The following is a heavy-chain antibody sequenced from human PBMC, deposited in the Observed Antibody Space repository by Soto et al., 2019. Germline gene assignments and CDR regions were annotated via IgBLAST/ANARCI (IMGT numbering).Heavy chain of an antibody. J-gene: IGHJ4*02. V-gene: IGHV2-5*02. CDR3: AHRPPYYGLGSYYGFDY. Sequence: QITLKESGPTLVKPTQTLTLTCTFSGFSLSTSGVGVGWIRQPPGKALEWLALIYWDDDKRYTPSLKSRLTITKDTSKNQVVLTMNNMYPVDTVTYSCAHRPPYYGLGSYYGFDYWGQGTLVTVSS. CDR1: GFSLSTSGVG. CDR2: IYWDDDK. D-gene: IGHD3-10*01.